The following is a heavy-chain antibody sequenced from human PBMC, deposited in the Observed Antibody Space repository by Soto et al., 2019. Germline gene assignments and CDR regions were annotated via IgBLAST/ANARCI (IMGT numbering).Heavy chain of an antibody. CDR3: AKDKRGYGMDV. Sequence: QVQLVESGGGVVQPGRSLRLSCAASGFTFSSYGMHWVRQAPGKGLEWVAVISYDGSNKYYADSVKGRFTISRDNSKNTLYLHMNSLRAEDTAVYYCAKDKRGYGMDVWGQGTTVTVSS. CDR2: ISYDGSNK. J-gene: IGHJ6*02. CDR1: GFTFSSYG. V-gene: IGHV3-30*18.